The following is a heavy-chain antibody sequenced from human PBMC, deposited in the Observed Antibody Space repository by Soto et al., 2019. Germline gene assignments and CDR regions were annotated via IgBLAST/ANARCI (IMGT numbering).Heavy chain of an antibody. CDR3: AWRRITGTTEWFDP. CDR1: GFTFSSYG. J-gene: IGHJ5*02. V-gene: IGHV3-30*03. D-gene: IGHD1-7*01. CDR2: ISYDGSNK. Sequence: QVQLVESGGGVVQPGRSLRLSCAASGFTFSSYGMHWVRQAPGKGLEWVAVISYDGSNKYYADSVKGRFTISRDNSKNTLYLQMNSLRAEDTAVYYCAWRRITGTTEWFDPWGQGTLVTVSS.